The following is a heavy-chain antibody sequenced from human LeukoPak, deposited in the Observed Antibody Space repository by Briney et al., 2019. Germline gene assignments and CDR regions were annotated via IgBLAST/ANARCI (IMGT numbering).Heavy chain of an antibody. Sequence: GSLRLSCAASGFTFSSYWMSWVRQAPGKGLEWVANIKQDGSEKYYVDSVKGRFTISRDNAKNSLYLQMNSLRAEDTAVYYCAKEGGSGSHDYWGQGTLVTVSS. J-gene: IGHJ4*01. V-gene: IGHV3-7*01. CDR3: AKEGGSGSHDY. CDR1: GFTFSSYW. D-gene: IGHD3-10*01. CDR2: IKQDGSEK.